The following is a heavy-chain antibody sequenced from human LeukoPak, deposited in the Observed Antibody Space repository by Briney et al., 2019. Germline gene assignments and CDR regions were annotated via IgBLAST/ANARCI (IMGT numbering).Heavy chain of an antibody. CDR1: GGTFSSYA. D-gene: IGHD3-22*01. V-gene: IGHV1-69*05. J-gene: IGHJ4*02. CDR3: ARDYYYDSSGYYYNPFDY. CDR2: IIPIFGTA. Sequence: SVKVSCKASGGTFSSYAISWVRQAPGQGLERMGRIIPIFGTANYAQKFQGRVTITTDESTSTAYMELSSLRSEDTAVYYCARDYYYDSSGYYYNPFDYWGQGTLVTVPS.